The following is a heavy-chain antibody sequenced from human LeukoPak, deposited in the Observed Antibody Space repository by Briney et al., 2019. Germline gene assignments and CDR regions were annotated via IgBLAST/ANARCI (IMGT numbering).Heavy chain of an antibody. V-gene: IGHV3-23*01. J-gene: IGHJ4*02. D-gene: IGHD5-12*01. CDR1: GFSLTNFA. CDR3: AKGAYDYIEMGYFDY. Sequence: GGSLRLSCAASGFSLTNFAMSWVRQAPGKGLEWVSLIIGSSGDTFYADSVKGRLTIPRDNSKNRLYLQMNSLRAEDTALYYCAKGAYDYIEMGYFDYWGQGTLVTVSS. CDR2: IIGSSGDT.